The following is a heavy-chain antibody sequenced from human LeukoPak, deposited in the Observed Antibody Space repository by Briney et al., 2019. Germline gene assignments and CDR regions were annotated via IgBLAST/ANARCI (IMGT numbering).Heavy chain of an antibody. CDR3: ASGPDDYARVGWFDP. CDR1: GGSISSGGYY. D-gene: IGHD4-17*01. J-gene: IGHJ5*02. CDR2: IYHSGST. V-gene: IGHV4-30-2*01. Sequence: PSETLSLTCTVSGGSISSGGYYWSWIRQPPGKGLEWIGYIYHSGSTYYNPSLKSRVTISVDRSKNQFSLKLSSVTAADTAVYYCASGPDDYARVGWFDPWGQGTLVTVSS.